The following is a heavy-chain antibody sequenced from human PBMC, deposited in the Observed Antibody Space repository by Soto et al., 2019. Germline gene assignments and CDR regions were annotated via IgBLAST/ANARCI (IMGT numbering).Heavy chain of an antibody. J-gene: IGHJ3*01. Sequence: KLVESGGGVVQPGRSLRLSCAASGFTFSRDAMHWVRQAPGKGLEWVAFIWNDGSNEYYADSVKGRAIISRDNSENTVYLQMNSLRGADTAVYFCVRDAADSGYGCVVWGQGTMVTVSS. CDR2: IWNDGSNE. V-gene: IGHV3-33*01. D-gene: IGHD2-15*01. CDR1: GFTFSRDA. CDR3: VRDAADSGYGCVV.